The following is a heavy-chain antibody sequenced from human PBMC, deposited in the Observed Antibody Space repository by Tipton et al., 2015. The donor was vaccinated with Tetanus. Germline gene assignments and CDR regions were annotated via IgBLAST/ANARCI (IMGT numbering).Heavy chain of an antibody. J-gene: IGHJ4*02. V-gene: IGHV4-39*01. CDR3: ARTRYCSGGSCYRDYFDY. Sequence: TLSLTCTVSGGSISSSSYYWGWIRQPPGKGLEWIESIYYSGSTYYNPSLKSRVTISVDPSKNQFSLKLSSVTAADTAVYYCARTRYCSGGSCYRDYFDYWGQGALVTVSS. CDR1: GGSISSSSYY. CDR2: IYYSGST. D-gene: IGHD2-15*01.